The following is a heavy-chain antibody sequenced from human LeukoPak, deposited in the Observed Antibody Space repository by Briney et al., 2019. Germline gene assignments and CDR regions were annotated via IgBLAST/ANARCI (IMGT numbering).Heavy chain of an antibody. V-gene: IGHV4-4*07. J-gene: IGHJ5*02. CDR1: GXSISSSY. CDR2: IHNSGST. CDR3: VRNERTTGDYIRWFDP. Sequence: SETLSLTCTVSGXSISSSYWSWIRQPAGKGLEWIGRIHNSGSTNYNPSLKSRVTMSVDTSKNQFSLRLNSVTAADTAVYYCVRNERTTGDYIRWFDPWGQGTLVTVSS. D-gene: IGHD4-17*01.